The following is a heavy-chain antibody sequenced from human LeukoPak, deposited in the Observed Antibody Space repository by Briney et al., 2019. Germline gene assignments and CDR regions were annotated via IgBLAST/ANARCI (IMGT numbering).Heavy chain of an antibody. J-gene: IGHJ5*02. CDR2: INPNSGGT. CDR3: ARNPLGYCSSPSCYEGDWFDP. CDR1: GYTFTGYY. D-gene: IGHD2-2*03. V-gene: IGHV1-2*02. Sequence: GASVKVSCKASGYTFTGYYMHWVRQAPGQGLEWMGWINPNSGGTNYAQKFQGRVTMTRDTSISTAYMELSRLRSDDTAVYYCARNPLGYCSSPSCYEGDWFDPWGQGTLVTVSS.